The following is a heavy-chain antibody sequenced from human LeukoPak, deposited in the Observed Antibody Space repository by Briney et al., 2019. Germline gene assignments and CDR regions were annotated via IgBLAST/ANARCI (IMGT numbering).Heavy chain of an antibody. CDR2: INPNSGGT. Sequence: ASVRVSCKASEYTFSGHFIHWMRQAPGQGLEWVGWINPNSGGTNYAQRFQGRVTLTRDTSAGTAYMDLSSLRSDDTAVYYCAQSIAVPRIPTFDVWGQGTVVAVSS. J-gene: IGHJ3*01. D-gene: IGHD6-19*01. CDR3: AQSIAVPRIPTFDV. CDR1: EYTFSGHF. V-gene: IGHV1-2*02.